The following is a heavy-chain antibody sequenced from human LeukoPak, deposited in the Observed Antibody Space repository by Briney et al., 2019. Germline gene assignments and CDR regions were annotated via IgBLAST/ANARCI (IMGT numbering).Heavy chain of an antibody. V-gene: IGHV3-21*01. CDR1: GFTLSSYS. Sequence: PGGSLRLSCAASGFTLSSYSMNWVRQAPGKGLEWVSSISSSSSYIYYADSVKGRFTISRDNAKNSLYLQMNSLRAEDTAVYYCARDGVYCSGGSCYTNFDPWGQGTLVTVSS. D-gene: IGHD2-15*01. J-gene: IGHJ5*02. CDR3: ARDGVYCSGGSCYTNFDP. CDR2: ISSSSSYI.